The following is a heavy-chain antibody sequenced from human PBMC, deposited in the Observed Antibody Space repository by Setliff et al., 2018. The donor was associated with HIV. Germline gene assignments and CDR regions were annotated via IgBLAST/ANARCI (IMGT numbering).Heavy chain of an antibody. D-gene: IGHD1-1*01. CDR3: ARVGTNWPSWFDP. CDR1: GGSISTYY. Sequence: SETLSLTCIVSGGSISTYYWSWIRQPAGEGLEWIGRIYPSGSTNYNPSLEGRVTISVDTSKNQFSLKLRSVTAADTAVYYCARVGTNWPSWFDPWGQGTQVTVSS. J-gene: IGHJ5*02. V-gene: IGHV4-4*07. CDR2: IYPSGST.